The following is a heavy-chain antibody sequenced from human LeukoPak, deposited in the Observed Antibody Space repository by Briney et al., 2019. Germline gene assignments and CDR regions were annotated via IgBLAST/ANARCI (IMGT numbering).Heavy chain of an antibody. J-gene: IGHJ4*02. CDR1: VDSVSSNSAA. D-gene: IGHD1-20*01. Sequence: SQTLSLTCAISVDSVSSNSAAWNWIRQSPSRGLEWLGRTYYRSKWYNDYGVSVQSRITINPDTSKNQFSLQLNSVTPEDTAVYYCARGGRIIGTPDGFLDYWGQGTLVTVSS. V-gene: IGHV6-1*01. CDR2: TYYRSKWYN. CDR3: ARGGRIIGTPDGFLDY.